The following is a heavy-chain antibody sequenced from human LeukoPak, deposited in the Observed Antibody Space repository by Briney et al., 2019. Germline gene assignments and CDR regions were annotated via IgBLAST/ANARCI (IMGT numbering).Heavy chain of an antibody. D-gene: IGHD6-19*01. CDR3: ARGYRRGSGHPSRY. V-gene: IGHV1-8*03. CDR1: GYTFTSYG. J-gene: IGHJ4*02. Sequence: ASVKVSCKASGYTFTSYGISWVRQAPGQGLEWMGWMNPNSGNTGYAQKFQGRVTITRNTSISTAYMELSSMRSEDTAVYYCARGYRRGSGHPSRYWGQGTLVTVSS. CDR2: MNPNSGNT.